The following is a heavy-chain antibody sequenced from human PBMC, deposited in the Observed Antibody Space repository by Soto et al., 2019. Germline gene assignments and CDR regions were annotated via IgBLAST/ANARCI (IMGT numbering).Heavy chain of an antibody. CDR3: VRYGAAATY. CDR1: GYTFTTYN. CDR2: MNPNSGTT. V-gene: IGHV1-8*01. Sequence: ASVKVSCKSFGYTFTTYNINWVRQATGQGLEWMGWMNPNSGTTGYAQKFQDRITLTRDISTTTAYMELSSLRSDDKAVHFCVRYGAAATYWGQGTQVTVSS. J-gene: IGHJ4*02. D-gene: IGHD2-8*01.